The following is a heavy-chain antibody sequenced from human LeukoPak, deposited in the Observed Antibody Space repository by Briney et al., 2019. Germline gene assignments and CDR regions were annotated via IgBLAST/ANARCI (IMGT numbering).Heavy chain of an antibody. CDR3: ARDVGYCSSTSCYLPDY. J-gene: IGHJ4*02. V-gene: IGHV1-18*01. CDR2: ISAYNGNT. Sequence: GASVKVSCKASGYTFTSYGIRWVRPAPGQGLEWMGWISAYNGNTNYARKLQGRVTMTTDTSTSTAYMELRSLRSDDTAVYYCARDVGYCSSTSCYLPDYWGQGTLVTVSS. D-gene: IGHD2-2*01. CDR1: GYTFTSYG.